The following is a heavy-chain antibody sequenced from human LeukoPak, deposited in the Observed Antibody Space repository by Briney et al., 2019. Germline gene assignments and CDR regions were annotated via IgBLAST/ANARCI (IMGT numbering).Heavy chain of an antibody. CDR2: INHSGST. V-gene: IGHV4-34*01. CDR3: ARTGRGVSFDL. D-gene: IGHD2-8*01. CDR1: GGSFSGYY. J-gene: IGHJ5*02. Sequence: PSETLSLTCAVYGGSFSGYYWSWIRQPPGKGLEWIGEINHSGSTNYNPSLKSRVTISVDTSKNQFSLKLSSVTAADTAVYYCARTGRGVSFDLWGQGTLVTVSS.